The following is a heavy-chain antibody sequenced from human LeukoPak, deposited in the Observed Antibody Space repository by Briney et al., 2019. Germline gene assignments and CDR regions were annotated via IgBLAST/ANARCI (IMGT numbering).Heavy chain of an antibody. D-gene: IGHD6-13*01. J-gene: IGHJ6*03. Sequence: GGSLRLSCAASGFTFVTYGMHWVRQAPGKGLEWVAVISFDGSNKYYADSVKGRFTISRDNSKNTLYLQMNSLRAEDTAVYYCARDGDVAAVGYYYYYYMDVWGKGTTVTVSS. CDR3: ARDGDVAAVGYYYYYYMDV. V-gene: IGHV3-30*19. CDR2: ISFDGSNK. CDR1: GFTFVTYG.